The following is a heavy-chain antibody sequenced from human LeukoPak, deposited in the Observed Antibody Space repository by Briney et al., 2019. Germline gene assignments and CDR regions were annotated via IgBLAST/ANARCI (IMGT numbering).Heavy chain of an antibody. D-gene: IGHD2-2*01. J-gene: IGHJ3*02. CDR3: ARDGYQLLWVDAFDI. CDR2: ISYDGSNK. V-gene: IGHV3-30-3*01. CDR1: GFTFSSYA. Sequence: GGSLRLSCAASGFTFSSYAMHWVRQAPGKGLEWVAVISYDGSNKYCADSVKGRFTISRDNSKNTLYLQMNSLRAEDTAVYYCARDGYQLLWVDAFDIWGQGTMVTVSS.